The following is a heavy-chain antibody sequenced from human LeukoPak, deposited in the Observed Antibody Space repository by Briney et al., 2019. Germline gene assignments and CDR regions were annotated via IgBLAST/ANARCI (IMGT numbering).Heavy chain of an antibody. V-gene: IGHV4-39*07. J-gene: IGHJ6*03. D-gene: IGHD5-12*01. CDR3: ARDGYDYPYYYYYYMDV. CDR1: GGSISSSSYY. CDR2: IYYSGST. Sequence: SETLSLTCTVSGGSISSSSYYWGWIRQPPGKGLEWIGSIYYSGSTYYNPSLKSRVTISVDTSKNQFSLKLSSVTAADTAVYYCARDGYDYPYYYYYYMDVWGKGTTVTVSS.